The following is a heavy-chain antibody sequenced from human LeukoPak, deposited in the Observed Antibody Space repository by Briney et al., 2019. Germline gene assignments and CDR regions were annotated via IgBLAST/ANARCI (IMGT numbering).Heavy chain of an antibody. D-gene: IGHD2-2*01. V-gene: IGHV3-7*01. CDR2: IKQDGSEK. CDR1: GVTFSDYW. CDR3: ARGPGEGYCSSTSCPPDY. Sequence: PGGSLRLSCAASGVTFSDYWMSWGRQAPGKGLEWVANIKQDGSEKYYVDSVKGRFTISRDNAKNSLYLQMNSLRAEDTAVYYCARGPGEGYCSSTSCPPDYWGQGTLVTVSS. J-gene: IGHJ4*02.